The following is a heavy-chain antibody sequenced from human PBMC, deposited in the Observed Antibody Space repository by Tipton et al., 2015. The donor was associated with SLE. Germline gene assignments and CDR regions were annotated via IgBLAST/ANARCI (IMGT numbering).Heavy chain of an antibody. Sequence: QSGAEVKKPGASVKVSCKASGYTFISYGISWVRQAPGQGLEWMGWISAYNGNTKYAQKFQDRVTTTTDTPTSTAYMELRSLRSDDTAVYYCARGDYDYIWGSYRYGFDIWGQGTMVTVSS. CDR3: ARGDYDYIWGSYRYGFDI. V-gene: IGHV1-18*01. J-gene: IGHJ3*02. D-gene: IGHD3-16*02. CDR2: ISAYNGNT. CDR1: GYTFISYG.